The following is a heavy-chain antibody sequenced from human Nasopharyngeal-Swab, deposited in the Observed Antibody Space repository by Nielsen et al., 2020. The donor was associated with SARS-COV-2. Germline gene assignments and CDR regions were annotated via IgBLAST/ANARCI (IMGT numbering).Heavy chain of an antibody. CDR2: INSDGSST. CDR1: GFTFSSYW. V-gene: IGHV3-74*01. Sequence: GESLKISCAASGFTFSSYWMHWVRQAPGKGLVWVSRINSDGSSTSYADSVKGRFTISRDNAKNTLYLQMNSLRAEDTAVYYCARAFIWSGYYQHYYYYMDVWGKGTTVTVSS. D-gene: IGHD3-3*01. CDR3: ARAFIWSGYYQHYYYYMDV. J-gene: IGHJ6*03.